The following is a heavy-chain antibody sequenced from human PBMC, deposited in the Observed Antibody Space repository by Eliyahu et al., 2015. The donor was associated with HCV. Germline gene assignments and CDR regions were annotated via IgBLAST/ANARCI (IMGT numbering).Heavy chain of an antibody. V-gene: IGHV4-61*02. J-gene: IGHJ3*02. CDR2: IYTSGST. D-gene: IGHD3-22*01. CDR3: ARDVSYYDSSGYYYYAFDI. Sequence: QVQLQESGPGLVKPPQTLSLTCTVSGGSISSGSYYWSWIRQPAGKGLEWIGRIYTSGSTNSNPSLKSRVTISVDTSKNQFSLKLSSVTAADTAVYYCARDVSYYDSSGYYYYAFDIWGQGTMVTVSS. CDR1: GGSISSGSYY.